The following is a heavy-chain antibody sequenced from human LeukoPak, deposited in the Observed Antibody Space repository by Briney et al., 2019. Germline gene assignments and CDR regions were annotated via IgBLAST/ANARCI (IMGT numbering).Heavy chain of an antibody. D-gene: IGHD3-10*01. Sequence: GGSLRLSCAASGFTFSSYSMNWVRQAPGKGLEWVSSISSSSSYIYYADSVKGRFTISRDNAKNSLYLQMNSLRAEDTAVYYCARRWWLWFGELSSPFDYWGQGTLVTVSS. CDR1: GFTFSSYS. J-gene: IGHJ4*02. V-gene: IGHV3-21*01. CDR2: ISSSSSYI. CDR3: ARRWWLWFGELSSPFDY.